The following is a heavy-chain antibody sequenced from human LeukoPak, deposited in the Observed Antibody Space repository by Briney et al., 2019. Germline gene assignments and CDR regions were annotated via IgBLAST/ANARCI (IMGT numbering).Heavy chain of an antibody. CDR1: GYTFTSYY. CDR3: ARDPVEWVAAAGTSFDY. D-gene: IGHD6-13*01. Sequence: GASVKVSCKASGYTFTSYYMHWVRQAPGQGLEWMGIINPSGGSTSYAQKFQGRVTMTRDTSTSTVYMELSSLRSEDTAVYYCARDPVEWVAAAGTSFDYWGQGTLVTVSS. V-gene: IGHV1-46*01. CDR2: INPSGGST. J-gene: IGHJ4*02.